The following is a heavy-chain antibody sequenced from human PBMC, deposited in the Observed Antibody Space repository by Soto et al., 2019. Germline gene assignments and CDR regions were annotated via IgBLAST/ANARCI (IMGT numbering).Heavy chain of an antibody. J-gene: IGHJ4*02. V-gene: IGHV3-23*01. CDR1: GVSSRRSA. CDR3: SNDRAAAAPSHAY. CDR2: ISGSGGST. Sequence: GGSLRDSCVASGVSSRRSAMSSVRPAPGKGLEWVSTISGSGGSTYYADSVKGRFAISRDNSTNTLYLQMNSLRAEDTAVYYFSNDRAAAAPSHAYCGQGTLVTV. D-gene: IGHD6-13*01.